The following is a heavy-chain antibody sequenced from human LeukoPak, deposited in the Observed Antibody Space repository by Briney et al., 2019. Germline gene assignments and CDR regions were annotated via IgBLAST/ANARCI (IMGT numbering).Heavy chain of an antibody. J-gene: IGHJ6*02. D-gene: IGHD3-9*01. V-gene: IGHV3-30*02. Sequence: GGSLRLSCATSGFTFSTSGMHWVRQAPGKGLEWVAFIRYDGSNKYHADSVKGRFTISRDNAKNSLYLQMNSLRAEDTAVYYCARGHYDILTGLLYYYYYGMDVWGQGTTVTVSS. CDR1: GFTFSTSG. CDR2: IRYDGSNK. CDR3: ARGHYDILTGLLYYYYYGMDV.